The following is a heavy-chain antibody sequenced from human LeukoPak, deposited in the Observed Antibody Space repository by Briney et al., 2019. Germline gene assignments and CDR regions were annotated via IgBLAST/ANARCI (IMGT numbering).Heavy chain of an antibody. V-gene: IGHV3-30*02. CDR3: AKAPSVYSSSWYSHDY. CDR2: IRYDGSNK. J-gene: IGHJ4*02. CDR1: GFTFSSYG. D-gene: IGHD6-13*01. Sequence: PGGSLRLSCAASGFTFSSYGMHWVRQAPGKGLEWVAFIRYDGSNKYYADSVKGRFTISRDNYKNTLYLQMNSLRAEDTAVYYCAKAPSVYSSSWYSHDYWGQGTLVTVSS.